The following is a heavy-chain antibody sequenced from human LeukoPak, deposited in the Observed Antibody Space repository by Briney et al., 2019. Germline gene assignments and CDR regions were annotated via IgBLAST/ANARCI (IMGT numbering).Heavy chain of an antibody. D-gene: IGHD1-7*01. CDR2: MNPNSGNT. CDR3: ARVTKRRTGTTGYYFDY. CDR1: GYTFTSYD. J-gene: IGHJ4*02. Sequence: ASVKVSCKASGYTFTSYDINWVRQATGQGLEWMGWMNPNSGNTGYAQKFQGRVTITRNTSISTAYMELSSLRSEDTAVYYCARVTKRRTGTTGYYFDYWGQGTLVTVSS. V-gene: IGHV1-8*03.